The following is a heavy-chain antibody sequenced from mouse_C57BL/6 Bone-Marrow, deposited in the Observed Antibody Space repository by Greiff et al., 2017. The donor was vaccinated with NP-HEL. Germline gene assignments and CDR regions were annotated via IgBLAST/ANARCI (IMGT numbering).Heavy chain of an antibody. CDR2: INPYNGGT. V-gene: IGHV1-19*01. CDR1: GYTFTDYY. CDR3: ARTGGEGGFAY. J-gene: IGHJ3*01. Sequence: EVQLQQSGPVLVKPGASVKMSCKASGYTFTDYYMNWVKQSHGKSLEWIGVINPYNGGTSYNQKFKGKATLTVDKSSSTAYMELNSLTSEDSAVYYGARTGGEGGFAYWGQGTLVTVSA.